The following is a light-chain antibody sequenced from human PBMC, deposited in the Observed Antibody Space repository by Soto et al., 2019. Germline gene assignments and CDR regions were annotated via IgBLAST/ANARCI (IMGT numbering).Light chain of an antibody. CDR2: DAS. V-gene: IGKV3-11*01. Sequence: EIVLTQSPATLSLSPGERATLSCRASQSVSSYLAWYQQKPGQAPRLLIYDASNRATGIPARFSGSGSGTEFTLTISSLQSEDFAIYYCQQYHIWLTFGGGTKVDI. CDR1: QSVSSY. J-gene: IGKJ4*01. CDR3: QQYHIWLT.